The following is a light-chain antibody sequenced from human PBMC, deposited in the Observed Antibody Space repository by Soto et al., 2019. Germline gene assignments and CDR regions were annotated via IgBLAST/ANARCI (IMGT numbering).Light chain of an antibody. CDR1: QSVSSY. J-gene: IGKJ4*01. CDR3: QQLEDT. Sequence: EIVLTQSPATLFLSPGERATLSCRASQSVSSYLAWYQQKPGQAPRLLIYDASNRATGIPARFSGSGSGTDFTLTISSLEPEDFAVYYCQQLEDTFGGGTKVEIK. CDR2: DAS. V-gene: IGKV3-11*01.